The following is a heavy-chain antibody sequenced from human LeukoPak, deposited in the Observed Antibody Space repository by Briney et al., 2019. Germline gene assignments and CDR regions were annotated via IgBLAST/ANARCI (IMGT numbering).Heavy chain of an antibody. D-gene: IGHD6-6*01. CDR2: IIPIFGTA. Sequence: SVKVSCKASGGTFSSYAISWVRQAPGQGLEWMGGIIPIFGTANCAQKFQGRVTITTDESTSTAYMELSSLRSEDTAVYYCARVVVAARPGHWFDPWGQGTLVTVSS. V-gene: IGHV1-69*05. J-gene: IGHJ5*02. CDR3: ARVVVAARPGHWFDP. CDR1: GGTFSSYA.